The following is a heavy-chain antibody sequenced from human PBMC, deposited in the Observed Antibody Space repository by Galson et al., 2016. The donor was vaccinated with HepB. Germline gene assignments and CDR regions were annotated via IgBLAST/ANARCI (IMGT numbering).Heavy chain of an antibody. Sequence: SLRLSCAASGFNFENYWMSWVRQTPRKGLGWVANIKQDGSEIFYVDSVRGRFTVSRDNARNSLFLQMDSPRGEDTAVYFCVRLRLDDGSGYRAFDVWGQGTMVTVSS. CDR3: VRLRLDDGSGYRAFDV. J-gene: IGHJ3*01. CDR2: IKQDGSEI. D-gene: IGHD3-22*01. V-gene: IGHV3-7*03. CDR1: GFNFENYW.